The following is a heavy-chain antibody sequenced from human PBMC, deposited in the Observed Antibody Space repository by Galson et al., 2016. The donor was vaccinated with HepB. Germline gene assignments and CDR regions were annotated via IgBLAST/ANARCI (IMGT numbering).Heavy chain of an antibody. CDR1: GFALSSFN. Sequence: SLRLSCAASGFALSSFNMNWVRQTPGKGLEWISYISSSRNTIDYADSVKGRFTISRDHAKNSLYLQMNNLSVGDTAIYHCAQEVGWLRFAFGSWGQGTLVTVSS. D-gene: IGHD5-12*01. V-gene: IGHV3-48*01. CDR3: AQEVGWLRFAFGS. CDR2: ISSSRNTI. J-gene: IGHJ5*01.